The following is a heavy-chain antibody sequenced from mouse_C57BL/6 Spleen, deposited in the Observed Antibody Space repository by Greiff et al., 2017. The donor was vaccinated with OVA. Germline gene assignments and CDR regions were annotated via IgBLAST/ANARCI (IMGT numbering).Heavy chain of an antibody. CDR1: GYTFTSYT. CDR3: ARDYSNLRYFDV. J-gene: IGHJ1*03. CDR2: INPSSGYT. V-gene: IGHV1-4*01. D-gene: IGHD2-5*01. Sequence: VQLQQSGAELARPGASVKMSCKASGYTFTSYTMHWVKQRPGQGLEWIGYINPSSGYTKYNQKFKDKATLTADKSSSTAYMQLSSLTSEDSAVYYCARDYSNLRYFDVWGTGTTVTVSS.